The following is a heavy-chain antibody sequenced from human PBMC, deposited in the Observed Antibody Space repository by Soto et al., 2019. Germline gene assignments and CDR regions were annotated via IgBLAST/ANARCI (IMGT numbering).Heavy chain of an antibody. CDR2: ISYVGSNQ. D-gene: IGHD3-22*01. CDR3: AKLLYHYDSSGLTADY. CDR1: GFTFSSYG. Sequence: GGSLRLSCAASGFTFSSYGMYWVRQAPGKGLEWVAGISYVGSNQYYADSVRGRFTISRDNSKNTLYLQMNSLRTEDTAVYYCAKLLYHYDSSGLTADYWGQGTQVTVSS. J-gene: IGHJ4*02. V-gene: IGHV3-30*18.